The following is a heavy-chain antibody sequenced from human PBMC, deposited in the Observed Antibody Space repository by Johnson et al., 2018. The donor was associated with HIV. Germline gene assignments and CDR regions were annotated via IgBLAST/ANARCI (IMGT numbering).Heavy chain of an antibody. J-gene: IGHJ3*02. CDR2: ISWNSGTI. CDR1: GFTFDDYA. D-gene: IGHD2-15*01. V-gene: IGHV3-9*01. CDR3: AKGRVVVAATEAFDI. Sequence: VQLVESGGGLVQPGRSLRLSCAASGFTFDDYAMHWVRQAPGKGLEWVSGISWNSGTIAYADSVQGRFTISRDNAKNSLYLQMNSLRPEDTALYYCAKGRVVVAATEAFDIWGQGTMVTVSS.